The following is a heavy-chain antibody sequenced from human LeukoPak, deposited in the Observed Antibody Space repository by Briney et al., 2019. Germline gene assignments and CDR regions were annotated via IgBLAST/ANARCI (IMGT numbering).Heavy chain of an antibody. D-gene: IGHD6-13*01. Sequence: GGSLRLSCAASGFTFSNYGMHWVRQAPGKGLEWVAVISYDGSSKSYADSVNGRFTISRDSSGNTLYLQMNSLRAEDTAVYYCARRTAASGRVYYAMDVWGQGTTVTASS. J-gene: IGHJ6*02. V-gene: IGHV3-30*03. CDR3: ARRTAASGRVYYAMDV. CDR1: GFTFSNYG. CDR2: ISYDGSSK.